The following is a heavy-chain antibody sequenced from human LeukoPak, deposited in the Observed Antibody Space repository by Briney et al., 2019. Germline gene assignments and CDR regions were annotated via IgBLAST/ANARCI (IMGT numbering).Heavy chain of an antibody. CDR3: VRVTIPAGATGEKWFDP. D-gene: IGHD3-16*01. V-gene: IGHV4-61*09. CDR1: GGSINSGNYY. J-gene: IGHJ5*02. CDR2: IYTRGMT. Sequence: SQTLSLTCAVSGGSINSGNYYWSWIRQPAGKGLEWIGQIYTRGMTNYNPSLKSRVTISLDTSKNQLSLSMSSVTAADTAVYYCVRVTIPAGATGEKWFDPWGQGRLVTVSS.